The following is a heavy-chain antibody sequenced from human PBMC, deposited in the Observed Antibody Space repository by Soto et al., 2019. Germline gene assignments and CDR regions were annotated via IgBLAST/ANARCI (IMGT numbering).Heavy chain of an antibody. V-gene: IGHV5-10-1*01. CDR3: SRHKVGMVAEVS. D-gene: IGHD1-26*01. CDR2: IDPLDSHT. Sequence: GERLKIYCNASGYIRNTDWISWVRQKPGKGLEWMGRIDPLDSHTKYSPSFEGRVNISADRSIATAYLHWTSLETSDTAIYYCSRHKVGMVAEVSWGQVTLVTVSS. J-gene: IGHJ5*02. CDR1: GYIRNTDW.